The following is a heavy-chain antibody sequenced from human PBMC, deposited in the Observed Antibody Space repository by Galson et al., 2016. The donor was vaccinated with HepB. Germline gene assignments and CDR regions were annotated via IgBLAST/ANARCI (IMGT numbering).Heavy chain of an antibody. J-gene: IGHJ6*02. CDR2: VSFDGSKH. V-gene: IGHV3-30-3*01. Sequence: SLRLSRAASGPTFSTYAMHSVRHAPGKGLEWESGVSFDGSKHYYADSVKGRFTISRDNSKNTLYLQMNRLRPEDTAVHYCARSKGYYYYAMDVWGQGATVTVSS. CDR1: GPTFSTYA. CDR3: ARSKGYYYYAMDV.